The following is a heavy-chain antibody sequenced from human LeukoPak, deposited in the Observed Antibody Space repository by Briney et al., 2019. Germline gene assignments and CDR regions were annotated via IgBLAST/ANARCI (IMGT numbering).Heavy chain of an antibody. V-gene: IGHV4-59*01. CDR2: IYYSGST. CDR3: ARSPGVSIFGVTKRDYYYYYMDV. CDR1: GGSISSYY. D-gene: IGHD3-3*01. Sequence: SETLSLTCTVSGGSISSYYWSWIRQPPGKGLEWIGYIYYSGSTNYNPSLKNRVTISVDTSKNQFSLKLSSVTAADTAVYYCARSPGVSIFGVTKRDYYYYYMDVWGKGATVTVSS. J-gene: IGHJ6*03.